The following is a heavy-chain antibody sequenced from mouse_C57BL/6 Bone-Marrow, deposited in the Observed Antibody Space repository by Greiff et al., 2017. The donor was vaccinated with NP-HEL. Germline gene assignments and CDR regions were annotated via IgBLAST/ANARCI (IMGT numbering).Heavy chain of an antibody. Sequence: LVESGAELARPGASVKLSCKASGYTFTSYGISWVKQRTGQGLEWIGEIYPRSGNTYYNEKFKGKATLTADKSSSTAYMERRSLTSEDSAVYFCARGGLLRGGGFAYWGQGTLVTVSA. V-gene: IGHV1-81*01. CDR1: GYTFTSYG. J-gene: IGHJ3*01. CDR2: IYPRSGNT. D-gene: IGHD2-3*01. CDR3: ARGGLLRGGGFAY.